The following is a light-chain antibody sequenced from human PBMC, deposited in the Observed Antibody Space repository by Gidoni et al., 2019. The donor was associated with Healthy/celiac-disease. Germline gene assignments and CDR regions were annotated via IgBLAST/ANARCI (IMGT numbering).Light chain of an antibody. V-gene: IGLV6-57*02. CDR2: EEN. CDR3: QSYDSSNHAVV. Sequence: NFMLTPPHSVSESPGKTVTISCTGSSGSIASNYVQWYQQRPGSAPTTVIYEENQRPSGVPDRFSGSIDSSSNSASLTISGLKTEDEADYYCQSYDSSNHAVVFGGGTKLTVL. CDR1: SGSIASNY. J-gene: IGLJ2*01.